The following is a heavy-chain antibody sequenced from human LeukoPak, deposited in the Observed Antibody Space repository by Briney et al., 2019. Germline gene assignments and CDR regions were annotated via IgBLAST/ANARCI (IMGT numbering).Heavy chain of an antibody. CDR3: AKDPEKLRYFDWLLFNYFDY. CDR2: ISGSGGST. CDR1: GFTFSSYA. V-gene: IGHV3-23*01. Sequence: PGGSLRLSCAASGFTFSSYAMSWVRQAPGKGLEWVSAISGSGGSTYYADSVKGRFTISRDNSKNTLYLQMNSLRAEDTAVYYCAKDPEKLRYFDWLLFNYFDYWGQGTLVTVSS. D-gene: IGHD3-9*01. J-gene: IGHJ4*02.